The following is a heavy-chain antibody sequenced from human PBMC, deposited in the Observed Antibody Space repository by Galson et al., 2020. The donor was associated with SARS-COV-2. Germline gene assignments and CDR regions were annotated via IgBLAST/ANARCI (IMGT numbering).Heavy chain of an antibody. CDR1: GLTFSSYA. D-gene: IGHD6-13*01. CDR3: AKAGIAADGSFFYYGMDV. CDR2: ISGRGDSP. V-gene: IGHV3-23*01. J-gene: IGHJ6*02. Sequence: TGGSLSLSCEASGLTFSSYAMSWLRPAPGKALDWVSAISGRGDSPYYAASAKGPFTISRDNSKNTLFLQMNSLRVEDTAVYYCAKAGIAADGSFFYYGMDVWGQGTTVTVSS.